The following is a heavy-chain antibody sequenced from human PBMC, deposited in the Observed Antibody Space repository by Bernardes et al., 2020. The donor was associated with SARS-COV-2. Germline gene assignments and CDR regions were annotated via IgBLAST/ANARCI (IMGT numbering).Heavy chain of an antibody. V-gene: IGHV1-58*01. CDR3: ARDGITLFGVLKDY. D-gene: IGHD3-3*01. CDR1: GFTFTASA. Sequence: SVKVSCKASGFTFTASAVQWVRQPGGQRLEWIGWIVVGSGDTHYAQKFQERVTITRDMSTNTAYLELRSLRVEDTAVYFCARDGITLFGVLKDYWGQGTLVTVSS. CDR2: IVVGSGDT. J-gene: IGHJ4*02.